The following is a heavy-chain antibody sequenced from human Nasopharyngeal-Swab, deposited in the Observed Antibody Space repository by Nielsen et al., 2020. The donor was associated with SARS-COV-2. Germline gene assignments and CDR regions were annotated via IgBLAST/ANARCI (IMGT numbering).Heavy chain of an antibody. CDR3: ARDRAYYYDSSGYYSDAFDT. CDR1: GFTFSSYA. D-gene: IGHD3-22*01. CDR2: ISYDGSNK. V-gene: IGHV3-30-3*01. Sequence: GESLKISCAASGFTFSSYAMHWVRQAPGKGLEWVAVISYDGSNKYYADSVKGRFTISRDNSKNTLYLQMNSLRAEDTAVYYCARDRAYYYDSSGYYSDAFDTWGQGTMVTVSS. J-gene: IGHJ3*02.